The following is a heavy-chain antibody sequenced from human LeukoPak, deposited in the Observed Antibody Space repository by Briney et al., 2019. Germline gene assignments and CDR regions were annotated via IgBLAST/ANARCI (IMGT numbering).Heavy chain of an antibody. CDR1: GGSISSYY. CDR3: ARGTTVTMVRGVPPRFDY. V-gene: IGHV4-59*08. CDR2: IYYSGST. D-gene: IGHD3-10*01. J-gene: IGHJ4*02. Sequence: SETLSLTCTVSGGSISSYYWSWIRQPPGKGLEWIGYIYYSGSTNCNPSLKSRVTISVDTSKNQFSLKLSSVTAADTAVYYCARGTTVTMVRGVPPRFDYWGQGTLVTVSS.